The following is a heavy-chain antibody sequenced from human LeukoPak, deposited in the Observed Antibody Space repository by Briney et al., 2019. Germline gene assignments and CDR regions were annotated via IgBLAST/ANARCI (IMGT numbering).Heavy chain of an antibody. D-gene: IGHD4-17*01. CDR2: IYYSGTT. CDR1: GGSLTSYY. CDR3: VRSKSGTYGWFDP. V-gene: IGHV4-59*01. J-gene: IGHJ5*02. Sequence: SETLSLTCTVSGGSLTSYYWSWIRQPPGKGLEWIGYIYYSGTTNYNPSLKSRVTISVDTSKNQFSLKVNSVTAADTAVYYCVRSKSGTYGWFDPWGQGTLVTVSS.